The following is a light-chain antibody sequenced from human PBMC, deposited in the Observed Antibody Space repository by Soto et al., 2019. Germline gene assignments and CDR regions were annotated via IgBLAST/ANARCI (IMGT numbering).Light chain of an antibody. CDR3: QQFGSLPGT. V-gene: IGKV3-20*01. CDR2: GAS. Sequence: EIVLTQSPGTLSLSPGERATLSCRASRSISSTNLAWYQHKPGQAPRLLIFGASSRAGGIPDRFSGSGSGTDFTLTISRLETEDFAVYYCQQFGSLPGTFGQGTNVEIK. J-gene: IGKJ1*01. CDR1: RSISSTN.